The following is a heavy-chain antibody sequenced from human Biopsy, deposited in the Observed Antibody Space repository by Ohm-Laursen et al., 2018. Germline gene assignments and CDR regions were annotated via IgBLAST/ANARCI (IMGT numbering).Heavy chain of an antibody. CDR1: GHTFATSH. CDR2: ISPSGATT. D-gene: IGHD6-19*01. J-gene: IGHJ6*02. Sequence: ASVTPSCTPSGHTFATSHIHWARQPPGQGLGWMGVISPSGATTSSSQKFQGRIPMTRDTSTSTVYMDLNKLGSEETAVYYCARAGVGSDGSGSCYYGMDDWGPGTTVTVSS. CDR3: ARAGVGSDGSGSCYYGMDD. V-gene: IGHV1-46*01.